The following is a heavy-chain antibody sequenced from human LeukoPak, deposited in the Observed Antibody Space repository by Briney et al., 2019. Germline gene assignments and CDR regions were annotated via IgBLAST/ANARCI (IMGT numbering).Heavy chain of an antibody. CDR1: GYTFTDYR. CDR3: ATEDSRSGSYYDP. J-gene: IGHJ5*02. CDR2: ISPKSGDT. Sequence: ASVKVSCKASGYTFTDYRLHWVRQAPGQGLEWMGRISPKSGDTNYAQKFQGRVTMTSDTSITTAYMELRRLKSDDTAFYFCATEDSRSGSYYDPWGQGTLVTVSS. V-gene: IGHV1-2*06. D-gene: IGHD1-26*01.